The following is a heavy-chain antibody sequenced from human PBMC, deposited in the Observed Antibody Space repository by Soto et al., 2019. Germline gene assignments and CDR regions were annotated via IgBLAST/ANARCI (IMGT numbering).Heavy chain of an antibody. Sequence: SETLSLTCTVSGDSISSGSKYWSWIRQPPGKALEWIGYIFSSGTTYYNPSLKSRLTMSLDTSQNLFSLKLNSVTDADTAVYYCGTGASPSDYYYALDVWGQGTTVAVSS. D-gene: IGHD6-6*01. V-gene: IGHV4-30-4*01. CDR1: GDSISSGSKY. CDR3: GTGASPSDYYYALDV. J-gene: IGHJ6*02. CDR2: IFSSGTT.